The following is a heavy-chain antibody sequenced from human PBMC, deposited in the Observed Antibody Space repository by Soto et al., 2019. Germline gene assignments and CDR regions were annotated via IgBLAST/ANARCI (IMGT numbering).Heavy chain of an antibody. CDR1: GFTFSSHA. CDR2: ISFDGTNK. V-gene: IGHV3-30-3*01. Sequence: GGSLRLSCAATGFTFSSHAMNWVRQAPGKGLEWVSVISFDGTNKYYAESVRGRYSISRDNSKKVLYLDMNSLRPDDTAIYYCARAHGPYYDSSYYGLARNYFDYWGQGALVTVSS. CDR3: ARAHGPYYDSSYYGLARNYFDY. D-gene: IGHD3-22*01. J-gene: IGHJ4*02.